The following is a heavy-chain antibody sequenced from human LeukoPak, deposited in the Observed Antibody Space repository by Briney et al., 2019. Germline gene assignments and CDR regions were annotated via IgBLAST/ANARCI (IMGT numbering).Heavy chain of an antibody. CDR3: ARAGAYSSSSPYYYYYYYMDV. CDR2: ISAYNGNT. CDR1: GYTFTSYG. J-gene: IGHJ6*03. V-gene: IGHV1-18*01. D-gene: IGHD6-13*01. Sequence: GASGKVSCKASGYTFTSYGISWGRQAPGQGLEWMGWISAYNGNTNYAQKLQGRVTMTTDTSTSTAYMELRSLRSDDTAVYYCARAGAYSSSSPYYYYYYYMDVWGKGTTVTVSS.